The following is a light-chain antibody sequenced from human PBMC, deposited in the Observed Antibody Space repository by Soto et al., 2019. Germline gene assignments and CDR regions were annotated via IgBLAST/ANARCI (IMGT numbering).Light chain of an antibody. Sequence: QTVVTQEPSLSVSPGGTVTLTCGLSSGSVSTGYYPSWYQQTPGQAPRTLIYTTYTRSSGVPDRVSGSILGNKAALTITGAQADDESSYYCALYLGSGVWVFGGGTKLTVL. J-gene: IGLJ3*02. CDR1: SGSVSTGYY. CDR3: ALYLGSGVWV. CDR2: TTY. V-gene: IGLV8-61*01.